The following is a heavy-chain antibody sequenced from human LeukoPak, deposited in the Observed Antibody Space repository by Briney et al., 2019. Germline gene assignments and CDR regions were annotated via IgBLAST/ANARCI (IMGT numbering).Heavy chain of an antibody. CDR1: GYSFTKYD. V-gene: IGHV7-4-1*02. CDR2: INTNNRKP. J-gene: IGHJ4*02. D-gene: IGHD3-10*01. CDR3: ARNNADGEGRFGD. Sequence: ASVKVSCKASGYSFTKYDMNWVRQAPGQGLEWMGWINTNNRKPTYAQGFTGRSVFSLDTSVSTAYLQINSLKAEDTAVYFCARNNADGEGRFGDWGQGTLVTVSS.